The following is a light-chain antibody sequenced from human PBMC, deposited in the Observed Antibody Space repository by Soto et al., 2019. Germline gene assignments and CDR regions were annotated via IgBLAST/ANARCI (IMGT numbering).Light chain of an antibody. Sequence: DFQLTQSPSFLSASVGDRVTITCRASQGISTYLAWYQQTPGKAPKFLIYAASTLQSGVPSRFSGTGSGTEFPLTINSLQTEDFAIYYWQQFNSYPLTFGGGIKLEIK. CDR3: QQFNSYPLT. CDR2: AAS. V-gene: IGKV1-9*01. CDR1: QGISTY. J-gene: IGKJ4*01.